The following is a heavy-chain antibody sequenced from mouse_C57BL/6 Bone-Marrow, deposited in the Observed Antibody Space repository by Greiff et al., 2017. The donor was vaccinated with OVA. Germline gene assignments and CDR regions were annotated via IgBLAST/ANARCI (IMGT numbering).Heavy chain of an antibody. D-gene: IGHD1-1*01. Sequence: VQLQQPGAELVKPGASVKLSCKASGYTFTSYWMHWVKQRPGRGLEWIGGIDPNSGGTKYNEKFKSKATLTVDKPSSTAYMQLSSLTSEDSAVYYCARRGELRAWFAYWGQGPLVTVSA. CDR1: GYTFTSYW. CDR2: IDPNSGGT. J-gene: IGHJ3*01. CDR3: ARRGELRAWFAY. V-gene: IGHV1-72*01.